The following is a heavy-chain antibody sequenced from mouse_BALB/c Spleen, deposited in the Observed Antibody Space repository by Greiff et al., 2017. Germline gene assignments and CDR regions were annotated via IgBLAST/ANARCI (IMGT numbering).Heavy chain of an antibody. Sequence: ESGPGLVKPSQSLSLTCTVTGYSITSDYAWNWIRQFPGNKLEWMGYISYSGSTSYNPSLKSRISITRDTSKNQFFLQLNSVTTEDTATYYCARSRDYFDYWGQGTTLTVSS. CDR1: GYSITSDYA. CDR2: ISYSGST. J-gene: IGHJ2*01. CDR3: ARSRDYFDY. V-gene: IGHV3-2*02.